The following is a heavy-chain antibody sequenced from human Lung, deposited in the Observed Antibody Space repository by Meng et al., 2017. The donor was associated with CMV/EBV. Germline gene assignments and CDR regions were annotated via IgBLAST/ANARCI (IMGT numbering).Heavy chain of an antibody. CDR1: RFTFDDFA. J-gene: IGHJ4*02. Sequence: SXAASRFTFDDFAMHWVRQAPGKGLEWVSGISWNSGTIGYADSVKGRFTISRDNAKNSLYLQMNSLRADDTALYYCAKDTGYDSSGHGYFDYWGQGTLVXVSS. CDR3: AKDTGYDSSGHGYFDY. D-gene: IGHD3-22*01. CDR2: ISWNSGTI. V-gene: IGHV3-9*01.